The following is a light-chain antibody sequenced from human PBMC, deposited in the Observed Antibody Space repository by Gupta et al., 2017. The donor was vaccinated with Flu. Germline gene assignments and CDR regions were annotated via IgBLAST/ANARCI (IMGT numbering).Light chain of an antibody. V-gene: IGLV2-23*01. J-gene: IGLJ1*01. CDR2: EGN. CDR1: SSDIGSSYL. Sequence: QSALTQPASVSGSPGQSITISCSGTSSDIGSSYLVSLDQQPPGKAPKIVIYEGNNRPSGVSNRFSGSKAGNTASLTISGLQGEDEAEYYCRPRPRCGRYVFGTRTKVTVL. CDR3: RPRPRCGRYV.